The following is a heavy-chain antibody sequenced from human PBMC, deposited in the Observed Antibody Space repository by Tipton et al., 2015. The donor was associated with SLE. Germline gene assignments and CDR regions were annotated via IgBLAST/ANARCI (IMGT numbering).Heavy chain of an antibody. CDR2: IKQDGSEK. V-gene: IGHV3-7*05. Sequence: SLRLSCGASGFTFSSYWMSWVRQAPGKGLEWVANIKQDGSEKYYVDSVKGRFTISRDNAKNSLYVEMNSLRVEDTAVYYCARAAELGSSGWYYLDYWGQGTLVIVSS. CDR1: GFTFSSYW. D-gene: IGHD6-13*01. J-gene: IGHJ4*02. CDR3: ARAAELGSSGWYYLDY.